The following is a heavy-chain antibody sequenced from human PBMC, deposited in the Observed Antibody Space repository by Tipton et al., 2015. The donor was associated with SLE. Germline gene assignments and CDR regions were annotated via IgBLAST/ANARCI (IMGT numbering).Heavy chain of an antibody. V-gene: IGHV4-39*02. CDR1: GGSITSSSYY. J-gene: IGHJ4*02. D-gene: IGHD3-22*01. CDR3: ARDPYYYDSTGSPYTY. CDR2: FYFSGST. Sequence: TLSLTCTVSGGSITSSSYYWGWIRQPPGKGLVGIWSFYFSGSTYYNPSLQSRVTISVDTSKNQFSLKLSSVTAADTAVYYCARDPYYYDSTGSPYTYWGQGRLVTVSS.